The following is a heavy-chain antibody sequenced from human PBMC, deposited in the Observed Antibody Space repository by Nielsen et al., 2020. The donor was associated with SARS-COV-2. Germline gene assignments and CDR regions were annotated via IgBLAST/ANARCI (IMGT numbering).Heavy chain of an antibody. CDR2: ISPDSDTT. J-gene: IGHJ4*02. CDR3: ARGFYGSGSFPDY. V-gene: IGHV3-69-1*02. D-gene: IGHD3-10*01. CDR1: GFTFDDYA. Sequence: GGSLRLSCAASGFTFDDYALSWVRQVPGKGLEWVSYISPDSDTTYYADSVKGRFTISKDNAKNTLYLQMNSLRAEDTAVYYCARGFYGSGSFPDYWGQGTLVTVSS.